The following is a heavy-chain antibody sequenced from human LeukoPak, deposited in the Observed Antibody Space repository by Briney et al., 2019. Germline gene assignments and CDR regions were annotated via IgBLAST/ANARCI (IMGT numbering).Heavy chain of an antibody. CDR2: SNRSSGRT. Sequence: ASVTVSRTGSGYTFTGNNRHWVRQARGQGREWMGWSNRSSGRTNYAQKLQGRVTMTRDTSISTAYMELSRLRSHDTAVYYCARDLAPTSAFDPWGQGTLVTVSS. CDR1: GYTFTGNN. J-gene: IGHJ5*02. CDR3: ARDLAPTSAFDP. V-gene: IGHV1-2*02. D-gene: IGHD1-1*01.